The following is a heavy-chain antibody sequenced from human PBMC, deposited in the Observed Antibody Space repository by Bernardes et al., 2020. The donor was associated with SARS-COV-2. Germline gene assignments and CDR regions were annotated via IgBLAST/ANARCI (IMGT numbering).Heavy chain of an antibody. J-gene: IGHJ4*02. V-gene: IGHV4-34*01. CDR1: GGSFSGYY. CDR3: ARGRSGSDGYPKPGDY. Sequence: SETLSLTCAVYGGSFSGYYWSWVRQSPGKGLEWIGQINHSGSTNYNPSLKSRVTISVDTSKNQFSLKLSSVTAADTAVYYCARGRSGSDGYPKPGDYWGQGTLVTVSS. D-gene: IGHD2-21*01. CDR2: INHSGST.